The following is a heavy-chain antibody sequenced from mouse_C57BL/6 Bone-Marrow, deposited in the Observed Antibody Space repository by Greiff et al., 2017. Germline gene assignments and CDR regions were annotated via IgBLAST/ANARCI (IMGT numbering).Heavy chain of an antibody. CDR1: GFTFSSYG. CDR2: ISSGGSYT. Sequence: EVQLVESGGDLVKPGGSLKLSCAASGFTFSSYGMSWVRQTPDKRLEWVATISSGGSYTYYPDSVKWRFTISRDNAKNNLYLQMSSLQSEDTAMYYCARQELGYAMDYWGQGTSVTVSS. D-gene: IGHD3-1*01. V-gene: IGHV5-6*01. CDR3: ARQELGYAMDY. J-gene: IGHJ4*01.